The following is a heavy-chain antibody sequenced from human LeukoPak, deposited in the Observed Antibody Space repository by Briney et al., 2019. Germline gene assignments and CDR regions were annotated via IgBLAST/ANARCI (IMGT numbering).Heavy chain of an antibody. CDR3: ARVLPIDYYDSSGDNDAFDI. CDR2: INSDGSST. V-gene: IGHV3-74*01. D-gene: IGHD3-22*01. Sequence: GGSLRLSCAASGFTFSSYWMHWVRQAPGKGLVGVSRINSDGSSTSYADSVKGRFTISRDNAKNTLYLQMNSLRAEDTAVYYCARVLPIDYYDSSGDNDAFDIWGQGTMVTVSS. J-gene: IGHJ3*02. CDR1: GFTFSSYW.